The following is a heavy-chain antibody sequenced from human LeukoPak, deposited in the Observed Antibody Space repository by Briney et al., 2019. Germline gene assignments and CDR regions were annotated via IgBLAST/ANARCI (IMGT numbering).Heavy chain of an antibody. CDR1: GFAFSTYA. D-gene: IGHD6-25*01. J-gene: IGHJ5*02. Sequence: GGSLRLSCAASGFAFSTYAMNWVRQAPGKGLEWVSLISDSGDTTYYADSVKGRFTISRDNSKNTLSLQMNSLRAEDTAVYYCARAGATVSTIWFDPWGQGTLVTVSS. CDR3: ARAGATVSTIWFDP. CDR2: ISDSGDTT. V-gene: IGHV3-23*01.